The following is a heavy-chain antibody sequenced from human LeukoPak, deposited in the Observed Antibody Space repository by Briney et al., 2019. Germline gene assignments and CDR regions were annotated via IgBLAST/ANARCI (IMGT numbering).Heavy chain of an antibody. J-gene: IGHJ4*02. V-gene: IGHV3-23*01. Sequence: GQSLRLSCAASGFTFSSYAMSWVRQAPGKGLEWISGITAGGDTTHHTDSVQGRFTISRVNSKNTLYLQMNSLRPEDTAVYYCAKDLGGGTCAFDYWGQGVLVTVSS. D-gene: IGHD2-15*01. CDR3: AKDLGGGTCAFDY. CDR2: ITAGGDTT. CDR1: GFTFSSYA.